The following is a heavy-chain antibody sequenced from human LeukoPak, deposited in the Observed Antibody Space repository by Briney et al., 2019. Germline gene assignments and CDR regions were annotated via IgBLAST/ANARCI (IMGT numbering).Heavy chain of an antibody. CDR1: GYTFTSYD. CDR2: MNPNSGNT. V-gene: IGHV1-8*03. Sequence: PGASVKVSCKASGYTFTSYDINWLRQATGQGLEWMGWMNPNSGNTGYAQKFQGRVTITRNTSISTAYMELSSLRSEDTAVYYCARGPHNYYDSSGYYYWGQGTLVTVSS. J-gene: IGHJ4*02. D-gene: IGHD3-22*01. CDR3: ARGPHNYYDSSGYYY.